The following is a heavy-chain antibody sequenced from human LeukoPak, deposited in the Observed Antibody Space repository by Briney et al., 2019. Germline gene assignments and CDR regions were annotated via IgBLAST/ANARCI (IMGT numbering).Heavy chain of an antibody. CDR1: GFTFSSYW. D-gene: IGHD1-26*01. CDR2: IKQDGSEK. Sequence: GGSQRLSCAASGFTFSSYWMSWVRQAPGKGLEWVANIKQDGSEKYYVDSVKGRFTISRDNAKNSLYLQMNSLRAEDTAVYYCAREWGGGSSDYFDYWGQGTLVTVSS. V-gene: IGHV3-7*01. CDR3: AREWGGGSSDYFDY. J-gene: IGHJ4*02.